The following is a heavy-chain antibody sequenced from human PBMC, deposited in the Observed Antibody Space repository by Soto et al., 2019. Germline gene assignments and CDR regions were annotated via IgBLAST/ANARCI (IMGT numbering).Heavy chain of an antibody. Sequence: QVQLVQSGAEVKKPGTSVKVSCKASGYTFTSNGISWVRQAPGQGLEWMGWISTYNGNTNYAQKLQGRFTMTRDTTTSIAYRELRDLRSDDTEVYYCARDGYGDYGYWGQGSLVTVSS. V-gene: IGHV1-18*01. D-gene: IGHD4-17*01. J-gene: IGHJ4*02. CDR2: ISTYNGNT. CDR1: GYTFTSNG. CDR3: ARDGYGDYGY.